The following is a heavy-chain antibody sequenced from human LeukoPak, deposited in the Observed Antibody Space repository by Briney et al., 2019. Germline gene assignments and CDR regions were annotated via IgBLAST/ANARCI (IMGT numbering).Heavy chain of an antibody. CDR2: INHSGST. CDR3: ARVRGMIVVARRLYFDY. J-gene: IGHJ4*02. Sequence: SQTLSLTCAVYGGSFSGYYWSWIRQPPGKGLEWIGEINHSGSTNYNPCLKSRVTISVDTSKNQFSLELSSVTAADTAVYYCARVRGMIVVARRLYFDYWGQGTLVTVSS. D-gene: IGHD3-22*01. V-gene: IGHV4-34*01. CDR1: GGSFSGYY.